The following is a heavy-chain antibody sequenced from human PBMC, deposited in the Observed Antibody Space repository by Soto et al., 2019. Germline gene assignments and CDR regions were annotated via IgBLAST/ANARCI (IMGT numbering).Heavy chain of an antibody. V-gene: IGHV3-23*01. CDR1: GFTFSIYA. CDR3: AKGTMIVVAAFDY. CDR2: TSGSGGST. D-gene: IGHD3-22*01. Sequence: GGSLRLSCAASGFTFSIYAMSWVRHAPGKGLEWVSATSGSGGSTYYADSVKGRFTISRDNSKNTLYLQMNSLRAEDTAVYYCAKGTMIVVAAFDYWGQGTLVTVSS. J-gene: IGHJ4*02.